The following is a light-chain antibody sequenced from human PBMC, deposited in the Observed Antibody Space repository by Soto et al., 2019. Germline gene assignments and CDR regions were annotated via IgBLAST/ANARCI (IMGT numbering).Light chain of an antibody. CDR2: DVS. CDR3: SSYTSNSAYV. CDR1: SSYVGGYNY. V-gene: IGLV2-14*01. J-gene: IGLJ1*01. Sequence: QSVLTPPASLSGSPGQSITSSCTGSSSYVGGYNYVSWYQQHPGKAPKFMIYDVSYRPSGVSNRFSGSKSGNTASLTISGLQAEDEADYYCSSYTSNSAYVFGTGTKATVL.